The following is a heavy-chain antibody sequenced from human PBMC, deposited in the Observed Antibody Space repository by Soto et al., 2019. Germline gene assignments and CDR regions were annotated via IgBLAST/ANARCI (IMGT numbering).Heavy chain of an antibody. D-gene: IGHD3-16*01. V-gene: IGHV1-3*01. CDR3: ARESVDGGYYYMDV. J-gene: IGHJ6*03. CDR2: INAGNGNT. Sequence: ASVKVSCKASGYTFTSYAMHWVRQAPGQRLEWMGWINAGNGNTKYSQKFQGRVTITRDTSASTAYMELSSLRSEDTAVYYCARESVDGGYYYMDVWGKGTTVTVSS. CDR1: GYTFTSYA.